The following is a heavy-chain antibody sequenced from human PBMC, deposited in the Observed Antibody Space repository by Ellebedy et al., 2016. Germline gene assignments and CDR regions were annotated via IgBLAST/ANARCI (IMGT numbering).Heavy chain of an antibody. V-gene: IGHV3-23*01. CDR2: ISGSGGST. CDR1: GLTFSSFA. CDR3: ARGMRVMSYYHGMDV. D-gene: IGHD3-16*01. Sequence: GGSLRLSCEVSGLTFSSFAMSWVRQAPGKGLEWVSAISGSGGSTYYADSVKGRFTISRDNSKNTLYLQMNSLRAEDTAVYHCARGMRVMSYYHGMDVWGQGTTVTVSS. J-gene: IGHJ6*02.